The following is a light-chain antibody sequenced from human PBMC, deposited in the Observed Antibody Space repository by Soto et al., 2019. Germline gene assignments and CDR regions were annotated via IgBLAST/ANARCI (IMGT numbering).Light chain of an antibody. CDR1: SSDVGSYNL. CDR2: EGS. CDR3: CSYTRSSTFVV. Sequence: SALTQPASVSGSPGQSITISCTGTSSDVGSYNLVSWYQQHPGKAPKLMIYEGSKRPSGVSNRFSGSKSGNTASLTVSGLQAEDEADYYCCSYTRSSTFVVFGGGTKLTVL. V-gene: IGLV2-23*03. J-gene: IGLJ2*01.